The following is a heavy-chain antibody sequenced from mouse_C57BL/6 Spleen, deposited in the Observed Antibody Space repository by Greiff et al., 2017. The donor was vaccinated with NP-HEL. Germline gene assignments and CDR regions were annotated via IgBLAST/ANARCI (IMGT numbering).Heavy chain of an antibody. D-gene: IGHD1-1*01. CDR3: ARNPLYYYGSSRYYFDY. J-gene: IGHJ2*01. CDR2: ISSGSSTI. Sequence: EVHLVESGGGLVKPGGSLKLSCAASGFTFSDYGMHWVRQAPEKGLEWVAYISSGSSTIYYADTVKGRFTISRDNAKNTLFLQMTSLRSEDTAMYYCARNPLYYYGSSRYYFDYWGQGTTLTVSS. CDR1: GFTFSDYG. V-gene: IGHV5-17*01.